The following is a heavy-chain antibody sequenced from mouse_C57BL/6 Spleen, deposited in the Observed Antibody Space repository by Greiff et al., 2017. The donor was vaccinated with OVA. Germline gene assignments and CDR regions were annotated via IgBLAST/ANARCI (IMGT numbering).Heavy chain of an antibody. CDR1: GFNIKDDY. CDR3: TTPPTVHDY. Sequence: VQLKHSGAELVRPGASVKLSCTASGFNIKDDYMHWVKQRPEQGLEWIGWIDPENGDTEYASKFQGKATITADTSSNTAYLQLSSLTSEDTAVYYCTTPPTVHDYWGQGTTLTVSS. J-gene: IGHJ2*01. D-gene: IGHD1-1*01. CDR2: IDPENGDT. V-gene: IGHV14-4*01.